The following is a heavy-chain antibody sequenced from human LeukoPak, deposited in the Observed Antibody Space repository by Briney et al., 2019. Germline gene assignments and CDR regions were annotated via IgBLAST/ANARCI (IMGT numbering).Heavy chain of an antibody. Sequence: SETLSLTCTASGGSINSYYWSWIRQPAGKGLEWIGRIYTSGSTNYNPSLKSRVTMSVDTSKNQFPLKLSSVTAADTAVYYCARDCSSTSCFDYWGQGTLVTVSS. CDR2: IYTSGST. CDR3: ARDCSSTSCFDY. V-gene: IGHV4-4*07. CDR1: GGSINSYY. D-gene: IGHD2-2*01. J-gene: IGHJ4*02.